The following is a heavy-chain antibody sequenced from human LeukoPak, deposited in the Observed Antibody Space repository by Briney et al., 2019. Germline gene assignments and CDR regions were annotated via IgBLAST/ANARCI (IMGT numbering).Heavy chain of an antibody. J-gene: IGHJ3*02. Sequence: ASLRLSCAASGFTFSSYAMSWVRQAPGKGLGCVSAISGSGGSTYYADSVKGRFTISRDNSKNTLYLQMNSLRAEDTAVYYCAKSPSSGYYYGAFDIWGQGTTVTVSS. CDR2: ISGSGGST. CDR3: AKSPSSGYYYGAFDI. D-gene: IGHD3-22*01. V-gene: IGHV3-23*01. CDR1: GFTFSSYA.